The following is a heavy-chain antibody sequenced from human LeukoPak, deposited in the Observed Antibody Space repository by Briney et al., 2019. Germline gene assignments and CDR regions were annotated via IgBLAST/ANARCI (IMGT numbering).Heavy chain of an antibody. CDR1: GFTVSNDY. V-gene: IGHV3-66*01. Sequence: GGSLRLSCAGSGFTVSNDYMTWVRQAPGKGLECVSAIYGGGTTYYADSVKGRFTISRDRSSNTLHLQTNSLRAEDTAVYYCAREARYYDILTGYHNYSGVDVWGQGTTVIVSS. CDR2: IYGGGTT. D-gene: IGHD3-9*01. CDR3: AREARYYDILTGYHNYSGVDV. J-gene: IGHJ6*02.